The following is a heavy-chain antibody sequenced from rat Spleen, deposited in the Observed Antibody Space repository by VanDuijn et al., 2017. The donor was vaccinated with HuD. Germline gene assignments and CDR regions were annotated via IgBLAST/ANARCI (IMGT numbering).Heavy chain of an antibody. J-gene: IGHJ2*01. CDR2: IIYDGSRT. Sequence: EVQLVESGGGLVQPGRSLKLSCAASGFTFSDYGMAWVRQAPKKGLEWVATIIYDGSRTYYRDSVKGRFTISRDNAKSILYVQMDGLRPEDTATYYCATSGSYCDYWGQGVMVTVSS. CDR3: ATSGSYCDY. CDR1: GFTFSDYG. V-gene: IGHV5S10*01. D-gene: IGHD5-1*01.